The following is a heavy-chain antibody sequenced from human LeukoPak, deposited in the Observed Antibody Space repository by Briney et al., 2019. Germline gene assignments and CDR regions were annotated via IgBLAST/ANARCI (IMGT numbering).Heavy chain of an antibody. CDR1: GFSFTDYP. CDR3: ARHSEYGTSWFDY. Sequence: GGSLRLSCATSGFSFTDYPMNWVRQAPGKGLEWISNIRTTAEGAKYAYYADSVKGRFTISRDNSENTLYLQMNSLRVEDTAVYYCARHSEYGTSWFDYWGPGTLVTVSS. J-gene: IGHJ4*02. V-gene: IGHV3-21*05. CDR2: IRTTAEGAKYA. D-gene: IGHD6-13*01.